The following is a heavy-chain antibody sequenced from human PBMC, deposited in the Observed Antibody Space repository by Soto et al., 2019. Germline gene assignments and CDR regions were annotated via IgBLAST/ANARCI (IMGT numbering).Heavy chain of an antibody. CDR2: ISYDGSNK. Sequence: GGSLRLSCVASGFTFNNYDMHWVRQAPGKGLEWVAVISYDGSNKYYADSVKGRFTISRDSPKNTLYLQMNSLRVEDTAVYYCAKDSSSSYHYYYMDVWGKGTTVTVSS. V-gene: IGHV3-30*18. D-gene: IGHD6-6*01. CDR3: AKDSSSSYHYYYMDV. CDR1: GFTFNNYD. J-gene: IGHJ6*03.